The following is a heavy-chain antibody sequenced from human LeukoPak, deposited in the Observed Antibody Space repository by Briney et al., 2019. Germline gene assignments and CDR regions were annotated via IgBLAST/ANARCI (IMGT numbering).Heavy chain of an antibody. D-gene: IGHD2-2*01. J-gene: IGHJ5*02. CDR2: ITPYNGNT. V-gene: IGHV1-18*04. CDR3: ARDPCESTSCYGWRVWFDP. CDR1: GYTFTSYG. Sequence: ASVKVSCKASGYTFTSYGISWVRQAPGQGLEWMGWITPYNGNTNYAQKFQGRVTMTTDTSTNTAYMELRSLRSDDTAVYYCARDPCESTSCYGWRVWFDPWGQGTLVTVSS.